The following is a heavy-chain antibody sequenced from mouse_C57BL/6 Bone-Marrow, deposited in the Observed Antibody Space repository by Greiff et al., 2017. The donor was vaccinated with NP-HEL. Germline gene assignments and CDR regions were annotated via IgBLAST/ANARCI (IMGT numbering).Heavy chain of an antibody. D-gene: IGHD2-1*01. CDR1: GFSLTSYG. V-gene: IGHV2-6*01. J-gene: IGHJ4*01. Sequence: QVQLKESGPGLVAPSQSLSITCTVSGFSLTSYGVDWVRQSPGKGLEWLGVIWGVGSTNYNSALKSRLSISKDNSKSQVFLKMNSLQTDDTAMYYCARSFSYGNYEGFAMDYWGQGTSVTVSS. CDR3: ARSFSYGNYEGFAMDY. CDR2: IWGVGST.